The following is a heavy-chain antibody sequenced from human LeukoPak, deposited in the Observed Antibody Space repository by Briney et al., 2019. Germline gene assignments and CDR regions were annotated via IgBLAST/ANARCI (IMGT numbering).Heavy chain of an antibody. Sequence: GGSLRLSCAASGFTFSSYAMHWVRQAPGKGLEWVAVISYDGSNKYYADSVKGRFTISRDNSKNTLYLQMNSLRAEDTAVYYCARDRQQLVQYYYYGMDVWGQGTTVTVSS. CDR2: ISYDGSNK. CDR1: GFTFSSYA. V-gene: IGHV3-30-3*01. J-gene: IGHJ6*02. D-gene: IGHD6-13*01. CDR3: ARDRQQLVQYYYYGMDV.